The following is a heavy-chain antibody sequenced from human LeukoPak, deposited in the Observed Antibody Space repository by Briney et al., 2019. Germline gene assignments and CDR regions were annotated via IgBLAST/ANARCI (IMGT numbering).Heavy chain of an antibody. CDR2: IKSKTDGGTT. Sequence: GGSLRLSCAASGFTFSNAWMSWVRQAPGKGLEWVGRIKSKTDGGTTDYAAPVKGRFTISRDDSKNTLYLQMNSLKTEDTAVYYCTTRTYYYYGMDVWGQGTTATVSS. D-gene: IGHD1-7*01. CDR1: GFTFSNAW. CDR3: TTRTYYYYGMDV. J-gene: IGHJ6*02. V-gene: IGHV3-15*01.